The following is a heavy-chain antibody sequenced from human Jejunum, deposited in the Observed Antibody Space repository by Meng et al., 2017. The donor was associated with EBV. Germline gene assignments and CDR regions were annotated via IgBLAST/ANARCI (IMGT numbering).Heavy chain of an antibody. V-gene: IGHV7-4-1*02. CDR3: APGLANDYRSSYYFDY. J-gene: IGHJ4*02. D-gene: IGHD4-11*01. Sequence: QGQLVKSGSELKKPGAQVKVSCKASGYTFTRYPMNWVRQAPGQGLEWMGWINTNTGNPTYAQGFTGRFVFSLDTSVSTAYLQISSLKAEDTAVYYCAPGLANDYRSSYYFDYWGQGTLVTVSS. CDR1: GYTFTRYP. CDR2: INTNTGNP.